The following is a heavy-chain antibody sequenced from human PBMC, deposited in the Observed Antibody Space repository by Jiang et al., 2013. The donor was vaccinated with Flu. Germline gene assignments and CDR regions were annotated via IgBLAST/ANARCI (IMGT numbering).Heavy chain of an antibody. V-gene: IGHV3-30*01. J-gene: IGHJ3*02. CDR2: ISYDGSNK. Sequence: GVVQPGRSLRLSCAASGFTFSSYAMHWVRQAPGKGLEWVAVISYDGSNKYYADSVKGRFTISRDNSKNTLYLQMNSLRAEDTAVYYCATATRDGYNYAFDIWGQGTMVTVSS. CDR1: GFTFSSYA. CDR3: ATATRDGYNYAFDI. D-gene: IGHD5-24*01.